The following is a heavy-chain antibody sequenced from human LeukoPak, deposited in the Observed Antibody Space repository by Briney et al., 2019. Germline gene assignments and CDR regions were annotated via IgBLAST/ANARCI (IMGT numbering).Heavy chain of an antibody. J-gene: IGHJ3*02. Sequence: GASVKVSCKASAYTFTSYGIRWVRQAPGQGLEWMGWISAYNGNTNYAQKLQGRVTMTTDTSTSTAYMELRSLRSDDTAVYYCARDNDDCSSTSCYIDASDIWGQGTMVTVSS. CDR3: ARDNDDCSSTSCYIDASDI. CDR1: AYTFTSYG. D-gene: IGHD2-2*01. V-gene: IGHV1-18*01. CDR2: ISAYNGNT.